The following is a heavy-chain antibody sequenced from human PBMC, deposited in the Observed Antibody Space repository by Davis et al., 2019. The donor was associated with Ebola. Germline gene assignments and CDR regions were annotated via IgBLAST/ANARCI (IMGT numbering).Heavy chain of an antibody. J-gene: IGHJ5*02. Sequence: ASVKVSCKASGYTFTSHYMHWVRHAPGQGLEWMGIINPSGGSTSYAQKFQGRVTMTRDTSTSTVYMELSSLRSEDTAVYYCAREHLWHWFDPWGQGTLVTVSS. CDR1: GYTFTSHY. CDR3: AREHLWHWFDP. V-gene: IGHV1-46*01. D-gene: IGHD2-21*01. CDR2: INPSGGST.